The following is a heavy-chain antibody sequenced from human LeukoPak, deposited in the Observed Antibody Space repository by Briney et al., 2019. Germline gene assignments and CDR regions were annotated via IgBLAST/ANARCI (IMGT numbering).Heavy chain of an antibody. J-gene: IGHJ4*01. CDR1: GYTFTGFY. Sequence: ASVKVSCKTSGYTFTGFYIHWLRQAPREGLEWMGWINPTNDATNYAPQFQGRVTMTTDTSISTVYMQLSGLTSDDTAVYYCARDYSNKFDSWGQGAMVTVSS. D-gene: IGHD2-15*01. CDR2: INPTNDAT. V-gene: IGHV1-2*02. CDR3: ARDYSNKFDS.